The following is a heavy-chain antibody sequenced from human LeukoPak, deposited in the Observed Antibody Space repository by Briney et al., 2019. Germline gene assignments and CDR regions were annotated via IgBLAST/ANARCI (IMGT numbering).Heavy chain of an antibody. CDR3: ARGYTDYYYYYMDV. CDR2: MNPNSGNT. D-gene: IGHD5-18*01. J-gene: IGHJ6*03. CDR1: GYTFTSYG. Sequence: ASVKVSCKASGYTFTSYGISWVRQAPGQGLEWMGWMNPNSGNTGYAQKFQGRVTITRNTSISTAYMELSSLRSEDTAVYYCARGYTDYYYYYMDVWGKGTTVTVSS. V-gene: IGHV1-8*03.